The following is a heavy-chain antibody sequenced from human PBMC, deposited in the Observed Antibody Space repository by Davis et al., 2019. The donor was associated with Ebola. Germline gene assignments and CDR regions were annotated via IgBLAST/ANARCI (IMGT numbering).Heavy chain of an antibody. D-gene: IGHD2-15*01. CDR1: GFIFSGYE. Sequence: GESLKISCAASGFIFSGYEMNWVRQAPGKGLEWVSYISSGGSTRKYADSVKGRFTISRDNAKNSLYLQMNGLRVEDTAVYYCAKSSSWYFLDYWGQGILVTVSS. CDR2: ISSGGSTR. J-gene: IGHJ4*02. V-gene: IGHV3-48*03. CDR3: AKSSSWYFLDY.